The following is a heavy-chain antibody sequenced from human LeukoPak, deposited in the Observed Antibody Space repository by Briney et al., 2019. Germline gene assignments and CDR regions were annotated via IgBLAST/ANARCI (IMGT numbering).Heavy chain of an antibody. CDR3: ARGRGGSGSYYLDY. CDR1: GFPFSTYA. CDR2: ISSNGDNT. D-gene: IGHD3-10*01. V-gene: IGHV3-64*01. J-gene: IGHJ4*02. Sequence: GGSLRLSCAASGFPFSTYATNWLREARGKGLEYVSAISSNGDNTYYANSVKGRFTISRDNSKNTVYLQMGSLRAEDMAVYYCARGRGGSGSYYLDYWGQGTLVTVSS.